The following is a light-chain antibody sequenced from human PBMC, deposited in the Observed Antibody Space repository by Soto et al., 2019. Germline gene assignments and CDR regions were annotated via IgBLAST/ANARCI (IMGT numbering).Light chain of an antibody. CDR2: DAS. CDR1: QRITSY. CDR3: QQRSDWQYT. V-gene: IGKV3-11*01. J-gene: IGKJ2*01. Sequence: EVVLTQSPATLSLSPGERATRSFMASQRITSYLAWYQQKPGQAPRLLIYDASNRATGVPARFSGSRSGTDFTLTISSLQPEDFAVYYCQQRSDWQYTFGQGTKVDIK.